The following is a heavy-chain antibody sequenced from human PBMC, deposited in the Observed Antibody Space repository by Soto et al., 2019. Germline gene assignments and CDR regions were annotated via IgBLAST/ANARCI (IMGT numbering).Heavy chain of an antibody. CDR3: TKENQATLGTGSFDY. J-gene: IGHJ4*02. CDR2: INWNSVNV. D-gene: IGHD7-27*01. CDR1: GFTFDDYA. V-gene: IGHV3-9*01. Sequence: GGSLRLSCAASGFTFDDYAMHRVRQAPGKGLEWVSGINWNSVNVDYADSVKGRFTISRDNAKNSLYLQLNSLRPEDTALYYCTKENQATLGTGSFDYWGQGALVTVSS.